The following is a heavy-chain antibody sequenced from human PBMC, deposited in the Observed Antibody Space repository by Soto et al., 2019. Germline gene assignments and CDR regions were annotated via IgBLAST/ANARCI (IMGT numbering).Heavy chain of an antibody. J-gene: IGHJ6*02. CDR3: ARDRDRSRYYYSGMAV. Sequence: PGGSLRLSCAASGFTFSSYAMHWVRQAPGKGLEWVAVISYDGSNKYYADSVKGRFTISRDNPKNTLYLQMNSLRAEDTAVYYCARDRDRSRYYYSGMAVWGQGPTVTVSS. CDR2: ISYDGSNK. CDR1: GFTFSSYA. V-gene: IGHV3-30-3*01.